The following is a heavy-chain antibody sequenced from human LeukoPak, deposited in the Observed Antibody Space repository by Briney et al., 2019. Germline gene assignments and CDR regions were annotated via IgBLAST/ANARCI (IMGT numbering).Heavy chain of an antibody. CDR3: AKDPTGGYCSGGSCYSEGYYYYGMDV. CDR1: GFTFSSYG. D-gene: IGHD2-15*01. J-gene: IGHJ6*02. V-gene: IGHV3-30*18. CDR2: ISYDGSNK. Sequence: PGRSLRLSCAASGFTFSSYGMHWVRQAPGKGLEWVAVISYDGSNKYYADSVKGRFTISRDNSKNTLYPQMNSLRAEDTAVYYCAKDPTGGYCSGGSCYSEGYYYYGMDVWGQGTTVTVSS.